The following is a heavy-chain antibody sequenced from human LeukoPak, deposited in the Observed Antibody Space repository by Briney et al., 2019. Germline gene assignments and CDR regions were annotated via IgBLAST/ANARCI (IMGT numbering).Heavy chain of an antibody. CDR3: AKGYSSSWYSGDFDY. Sequence: PGGSLRLSCAASGFTFSSYGMHWVRQAPGKGVEWVAVISYDGSNKYYADSVKGRFTISRDNSKNTLYLQMNSMRAEDTAVYYCAKGYSSSWYSGDFDYWGQGTLVTVSS. D-gene: IGHD6-13*01. J-gene: IGHJ4*02. CDR2: ISYDGSNK. CDR1: GFTFSSYG. V-gene: IGHV3-30*18.